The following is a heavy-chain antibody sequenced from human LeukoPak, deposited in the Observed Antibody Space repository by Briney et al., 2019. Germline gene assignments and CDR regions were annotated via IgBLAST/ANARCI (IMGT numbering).Heavy chain of an antibody. Sequence: PSETLSLTCTVSGDSISDCYWSWIRQPPGKGLEWIGYIHYSGSTNYSPSLKGRVAISVDTSKRQFSLNLTSVTAADTAVYYCARDLGYYGPRYGMDVWGQGTTVTVSS. CDR1: GDSISDCY. CDR3: ARDLGYYGPRYGMDV. V-gene: IGHV4-59*01. CDR2: IHYSGST. D-gene: IGHD3-10*01. J-gene: IGHJ6*02.